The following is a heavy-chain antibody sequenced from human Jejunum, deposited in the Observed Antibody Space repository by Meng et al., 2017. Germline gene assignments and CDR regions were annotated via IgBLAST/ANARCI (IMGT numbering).Heavy chain of an antibody. V-gene: IGHV4-4*02. CDR1: GDSISSTNW. CDR3: ARGVGDIRVGLDY. Sequence: HLRESGPGLVKPSGTLSLTCEVSGDSISSTNWWDWLRQPPGKGLEWIGEIYHSGRTNFNPSLESRVTISVDESKNQFSLTLNSVTAADTAVYYCARGVGDIRVGLDYWGQGILVTVSS. D-gene: IGHD5-12*01. CDR2: IYHSGRT. J-gene: IGHJ4*02.